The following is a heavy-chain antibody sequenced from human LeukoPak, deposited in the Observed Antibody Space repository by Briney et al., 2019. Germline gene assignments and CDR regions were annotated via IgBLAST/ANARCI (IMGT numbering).Heavy chain of an antibody. V-gene: IGHV4-59*08. CDR1: GSSISSYY. Sequence: SETLSLTCTVSGSSISSYYWSWIRQPPGKGLEWIGYIYYSGSTNYNPSLKSRVTMSVDTSKNQFSLKLNSVTAADTALYYCARQWVGYCSGGSCSHALDYWGQGTLVTVSS. CDR2: IYYSGST. CDR3: ARQWVGYCSGGSCSHALDY. J-gene: IGHJ4*02. D-gene: IGHD2-15*01.